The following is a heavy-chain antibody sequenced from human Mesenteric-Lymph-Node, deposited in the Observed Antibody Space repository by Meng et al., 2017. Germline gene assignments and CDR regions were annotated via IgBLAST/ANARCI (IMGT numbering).Heavy chain of an antibody. Sequence: QVRLKRGGPGLLKPSETAALACAGYGGSFSGYYWSWIRQPPGKGLEWIGEINNSGCTNYNPSLKSRVTISVDTSKNQFSLKLSSVTAADTAVYYCARVLAAAGFDLWGRGTLVTVSS. V-gene: IGHV4-34*01. D-gene: IGHD6-13*01. CDR1: GGSFSGYY. CDR3: ARVLAAAGFDL. J-gene: IGHJ2*01. CDR2: INNSGCT.